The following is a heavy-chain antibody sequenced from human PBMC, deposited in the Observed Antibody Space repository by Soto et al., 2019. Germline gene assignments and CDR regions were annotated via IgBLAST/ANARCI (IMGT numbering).Heavy chain of an antibody. Sequence: ASVKVSCKASGYTFTXYYMHWVRQAPGQGLEWMGWINPNSGGTNYAQKFQGWVTMTRDTSISTAYMELSRLRSDHTAVYYCARGSASSSPEYYYYYYGMDVWGQGTTVTVSS. CDR3: ARGSASSSPEYYYYYYGMDV. J-gene: IGHJ6*02. CDR1: GYTFTXYY. CDR2: INPNSGGT. V-gene: IGHV1-2*04. D-gene: IGHD6-19*01.